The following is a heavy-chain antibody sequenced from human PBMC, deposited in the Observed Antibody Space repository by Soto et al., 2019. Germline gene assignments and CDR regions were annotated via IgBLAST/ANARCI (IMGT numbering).Heavy chain of an antibody. CDR2: IGTVGDT. Sequence: GGSLRLSCVSAGFDLLTYDRHWVRQPSGEGLEWVSGIGTVGDTYYLDHVRGRFTISRDNGKGSVYLEMNDLRAGDTAVYFCVRRQALPYGHSGMDVGGQGTMGNVYS. J-gene: IGHJ6*02. CDR1: GFDLLTYD. V-gene: IGHV3-13*01. D-gene: IGHD2-2*02. CDR3: VRRQALPYGHSGMDV.